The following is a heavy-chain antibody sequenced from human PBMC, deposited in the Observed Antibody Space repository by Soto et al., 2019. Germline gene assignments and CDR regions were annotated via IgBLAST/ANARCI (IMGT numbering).Heavy chain of an antibody. Sequence: EQLVESGGGVVQPGSSLRLSCAASGFSLNSYGMHWVRQAPGKGLEWTALISYSGADQYYVDSVKGRFTISRDNSKNTVSLQMNSLRAEDTAFYYCLAGEDGHNQRHWAFEMWGRGTLVTVSS. CDR1: GFSLNSYG. CDR3: LAGEDGHNQRHWAFEM. V-gene: IGHV3-30*03. D-gene: IGHD3-10*01. J-gene: IGHJ3*02. CDR2: ISYSGADQ.